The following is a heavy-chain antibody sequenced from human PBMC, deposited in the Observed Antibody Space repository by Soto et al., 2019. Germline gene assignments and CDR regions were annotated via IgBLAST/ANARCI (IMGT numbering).Heavy chain of an antibody. Sequence: QVQLVQSGAEVKKPGSSVKVSCKASGGTFSSYAISWVRQAPGQGLEWMGGIIPIFGTANYAQKFQGRVTITADESTSTAYMGLSSLRSEDTAVYYCARGWQVVLVPAAIDYYYGMDVWGQGTTVTVSS. J-gene: IGHJ6*02. D-gene: IGHD2-2*01. CDR2: IIPIFGTA. CDR3: ARGWQVVLVPAAIDYYYGMDV. V-gene: IGHV1-69*12. CDR1: GGTFSSYA.